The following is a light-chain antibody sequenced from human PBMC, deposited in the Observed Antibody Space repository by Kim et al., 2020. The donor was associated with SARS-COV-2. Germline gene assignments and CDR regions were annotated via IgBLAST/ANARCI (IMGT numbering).Light chain of an antibody. J-gene: IGLJ2*01. Sequence: SSELTQDPAVSVALGQTVRITCQGDSLRSYYATWYQQKPRQAPIVVIYGKNNRPSGIPDRFSGSSLGDTASLTITGTQAGDEADYYCNSRGSNDNVLFGG. CDR3: NSRGSNDNVL. CDR1: SLRSYY. V-gene: IGLV3-19*01. CDR2: GKN.